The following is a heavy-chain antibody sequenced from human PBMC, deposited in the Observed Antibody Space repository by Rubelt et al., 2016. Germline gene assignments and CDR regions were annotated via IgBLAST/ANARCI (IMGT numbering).Heavy chain of an antibody. V-gene: IGHV3-33*01. Sequence: GLEWVAVIWYDGSNKYYADSVKGRFTISRDNSKNTLYLQMNSLRAEDTAVYYCARDVERSIAAAGAYNWFDPWGQGTLVTVSS. D-gene: IGHD6-13*01. CDR2: IWYDGSNK. CDR3: ARDVERSIAAAGAYNWFDP. J-gene: IGHJ5*02.